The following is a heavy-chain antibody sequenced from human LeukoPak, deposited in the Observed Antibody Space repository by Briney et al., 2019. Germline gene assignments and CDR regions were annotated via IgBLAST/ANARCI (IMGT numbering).Heavy chain of an antibody. CDR1: GFTFSDLY. J-gene: IGHJ5*01. CDR3: ARIFLSVVAPKRWFDS. V-gene: IGHV3-72*01. D-gene: IGHD4-23*01. CDR2: SRTKAESYTT. Sequence: GGSLRLSCAASGFTFSDLYMDWVRQPPGKGLEWVGRSRTKAESYTTDYAASVKGRFTISRDDCKNSLYLQMNSLKIEDTAVYYCARIFLSVVAPKRWFDSWGQGTLVTVSS.